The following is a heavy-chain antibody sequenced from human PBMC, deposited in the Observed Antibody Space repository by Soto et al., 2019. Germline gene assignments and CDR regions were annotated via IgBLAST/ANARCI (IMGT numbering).Heavy chain of an antibody. J-gene: IGHJ4*02. CDR1: GGSISSGGYY. CDR2: IYYSGST. Sequence: QVQLQESGPGLVKPSQTLSLTCTVSGGSISSGGYYWSWIRQHPGKGLEWIGYIYYSGSTYYNPSLKRRVTISLDTSKNQFSLKLSSVTAADTAVYYCARGQEDGYNYSDYWGQGTLVTVSS. D-gene: IGHD5-12*01. V-gene: IGHV4-31*03. CDR3: ARGQEDGYNYSDY.